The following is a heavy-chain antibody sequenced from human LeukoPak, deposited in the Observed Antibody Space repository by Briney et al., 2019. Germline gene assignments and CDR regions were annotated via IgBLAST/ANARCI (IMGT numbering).Heavy chain of an antibody. CDR3: AKINYYQPYF. Sequence: GGSLRLSCADSGFTFSTYAMSWVRLAPGKGLEWVSAISGSGGSTYSADSVKGRFTISRDNSKNTLYLQMNSLKAEDTAVYYCAKINYYQPYFWGQGTLVTVSS. V-gene: IGHV3-23*01. D-gene: IGHD2-2*01. CDR2: ISGSGGST. CDR1: GFTFSTYA. J-gene: IGHJ4*02.